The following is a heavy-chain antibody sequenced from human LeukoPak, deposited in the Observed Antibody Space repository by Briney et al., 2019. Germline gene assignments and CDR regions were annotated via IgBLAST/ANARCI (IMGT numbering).Heavy chain of an antibody. CDR3: ARGGDYDFWSGYSPAYYYYMDV. CDR2: IYSGGST. Sequence: GGSLRLSCAASGFTVSSNYMSWVRQAPGKGLEWGSVIYSGGSTYYADSVKGRFTISRDNSKNTLYLQMSSLRAEDTAVYYCARGGDYDFWSGYSPAYYYYMDVWGKGTTVTVSS. J-gene: IGHJ6*03. D-gene: IGHD3-3*01. V-gene: IGHV3-53*01. CDR1: GFTVSSNY.